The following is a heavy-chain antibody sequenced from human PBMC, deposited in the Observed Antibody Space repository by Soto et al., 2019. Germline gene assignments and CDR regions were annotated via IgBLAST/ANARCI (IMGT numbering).Heavy chain of an antibody. V-gene: IGHV1-69*13. Sequence: SVKVSCKASGGTFSSYAISWVRQAPGQGLEWMGGIIPISGTANYAQKSQGRVTITADESTSTAYMELSSLRSEDTAVYYCARSQGSSTSLEIYYYYYYGMDVWGQGTTVTVSS. CDR2: IIPISGTA. D-gene: IGHD2-2*01. CDR1: GGTFSSYA. J-gene: IGHJ6*02. CDR3: ARSQGSSTSLEIYYYYYYGMDV.